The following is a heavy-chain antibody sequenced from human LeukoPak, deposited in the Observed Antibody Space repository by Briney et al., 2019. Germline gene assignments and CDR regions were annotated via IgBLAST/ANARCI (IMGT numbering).Heavy chain of an antibody. J-gene: IGHJ4*02. CDR1: GGSISSGDYY. V-gene: IGHV4-30-4*08. CDR3: ARDKDGSFDY. CDR2: IYYSGST. Sequence: PSETLSLTCTVSGGSISSGDYYWSWIRQPPGKGLEWIGYIYYSGSTYYSPSLKSRVTISVDTSKNQFSLKLSSVTAADTAAYYCARDKDGSFDYWGQGTLVTVSS.